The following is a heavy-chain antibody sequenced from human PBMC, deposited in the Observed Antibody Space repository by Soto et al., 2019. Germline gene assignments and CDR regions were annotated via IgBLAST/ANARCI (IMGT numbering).Heavy chain of an antibody. CDR2: IYYSGST. J-gene: IGHJ4*02. Sequence: SETLSLTCTVSGGSISSSGYYWGWIRQPPGKGLEWIGTIYYSGSTNYNPSLKSRVTISVDTSKNQFSLKLSSVTAADTAVYYCARGGVYCGGDCEPNKFDYWGQGTLVTVSS. V-gene: IGHV4-39*07. CDR3: ARGGVYCGGDCEPNKFDY. D-gene: IGHD2-21*02. CDR1: GGSISSSGYY.